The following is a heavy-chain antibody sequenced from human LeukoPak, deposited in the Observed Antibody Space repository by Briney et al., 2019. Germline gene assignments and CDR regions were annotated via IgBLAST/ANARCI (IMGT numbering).Heavy chain of an antibody. CDR1: GFTVSSNY. Sequence: PGGSLRLSCAASGFTVSSNYMSWVRQAPGKGLEWVSVIYSGGSTYYADSVKGRFTISRDKSKNTLYLQMNSLRAEDTAVYYCASNFDSSGYPFDYWGQGTLVTVSS. CDR2: IYSGGST. V-gene: IGHV3-53*01. J-gene: IGHJ4*02. D-gene: IGHD3-22*01. CDR3: ASNFDSSGYPFDY.